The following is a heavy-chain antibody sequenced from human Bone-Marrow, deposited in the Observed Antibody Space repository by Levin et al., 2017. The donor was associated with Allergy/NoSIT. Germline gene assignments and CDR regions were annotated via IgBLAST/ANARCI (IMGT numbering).Heavy chain of an antibody. Sequence: GESLKISCTASGFIFSNFGMHWVRQAPGKGLEWVASISHDGSNLYYSDSVRGRFAISRDNSKNTVDLQVNILRREDTALYYCAKKQGLAFFDAWGQGTLVTVSS. CDR2: ISHDGSNL. CDR3: AKKQGLAFFDA. J-gene: IGHJ4*02. V-gene: IGHV3-30*18. CDR1: GFIFSNFG. D-gene: IGHD6-19*01.